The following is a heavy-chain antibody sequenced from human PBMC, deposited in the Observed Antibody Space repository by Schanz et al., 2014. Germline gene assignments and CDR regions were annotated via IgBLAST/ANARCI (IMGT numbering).Heavy chain of an antibody. Sequence: QLMQSGSEVRKPGASVRVSCKASGYSFTTYDVNWVRQATGQGLEWMGWMNSKTGNTGYAQKFQGRVTMTEDTSTETAYMELSGLRSGDTAVYYCATNSPFRMVRGSNAFDAWGQGTMVTVSS. J-gene: IGHJ3*01. CDR3: ATNSPFRMVRGSNAFDA. CDR1: GYSFTTYD. V-gene: IGHV1-8*01. CDR2: MNSKTGNT. D-gene: IGHD3-10*01.